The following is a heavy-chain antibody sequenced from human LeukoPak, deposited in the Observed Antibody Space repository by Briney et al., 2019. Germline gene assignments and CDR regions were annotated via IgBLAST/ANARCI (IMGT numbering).Heavy chain of an antibody. V-gene: IGHV3-23*01. CDR1: RFTFSSYA. D-gene: IGHD2/OR15-2a*01. J-gene: IGHJ4*02. Sequence: GGSLRLSCAASRFTFSSYAMSWVRQAPGKGLEWVLAISVSGGSTYHADSVKGRFTISRDNSKNTLYLQMNSLRAEDTAVYYCAKGNSPNDYWGQGTLVIVSS. CDR3: AKGNSPNDY. CDR2: ISVSGGST.